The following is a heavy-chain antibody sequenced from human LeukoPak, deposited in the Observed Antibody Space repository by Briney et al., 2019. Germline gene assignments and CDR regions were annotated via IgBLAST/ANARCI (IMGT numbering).Heavy chain of an antibody. CDR2: IFPSGGEI. J-gene: IGHJ4*02. CDR1: GFTFSTFA. Sequence: GGSLRLSCVASGFTFSTFAMIWVRQPPGKGLEWVSSIFPSGGEIHYADSVRGRFTISRDNSKSILSLQMNSLRAEDTATYYCATYRQVLLPFEAWGQGTLVTVSS. D-gene: IGHD5-18*01. V-gene: IGHV3-23*01. CDR3: ATYRQVLLPFEA.